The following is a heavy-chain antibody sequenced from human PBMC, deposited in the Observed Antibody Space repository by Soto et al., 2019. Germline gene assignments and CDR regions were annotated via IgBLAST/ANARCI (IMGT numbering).Heavy chain of an antibody. CDR2: IYYSGST. J-gene: IGHJ5*02. CDR3: ARQRQKRVVVVAASRIGWFDP. CDR1: GGSISSSSYY. V-gene: IGHV4-39*01. Sequence: SETLSLTCTVSGGSISSSSYYWGWIRQPPGKGLEWIGSIYYSGSTYYNPSLKSRVTISVDTSKNQFSLKLSSVTAADTAVYYCARQRQKRVVVVAASRIGWFDPWGQGTLVTVSS. D-gene: IGHD2-15*01.